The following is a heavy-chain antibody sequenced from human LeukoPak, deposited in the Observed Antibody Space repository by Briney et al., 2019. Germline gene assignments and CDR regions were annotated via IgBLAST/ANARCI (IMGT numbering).Heavy chain of an antibody. CDR2: IYSGGST. CDR3: ARELWTNYGMDV. V-gene: IGHV3-66*02. J-gene: IGHJ6*02. Sequence: GGSLRLSCAASGFTVSSNYMSWVRQPPGKGLEWVSVIYSGGSTYYADSVKGRFTISRDNSKNTLYLQMNSLRAEDTAVYYCARELWTNYGMDVWGQGTTVTVSS. D-gene: IGHD5-18*01. CDR1: GFTVSSNY.